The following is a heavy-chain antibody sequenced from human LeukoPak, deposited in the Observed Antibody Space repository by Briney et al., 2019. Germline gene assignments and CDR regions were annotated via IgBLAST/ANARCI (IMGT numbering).Heavy chain of an antibody. D-gene: IGHD3-22*01. V-gene: IGHV4-30-2*01. CDR1: GGSISSGGYS. J-gene: IGHJ4*02. CDR3: AGLIEDGY. CDR2: IYHSGST. Sequence: SQTLSLTCAISGGSISSGGYSWSWIRQPPGKGLEWIGYIYHSGSTYCNPSLKSRVTISVDRSKNQFSLKLSSVTAADTAVYYCAGLIEDGYWGQGTLVTVSS.